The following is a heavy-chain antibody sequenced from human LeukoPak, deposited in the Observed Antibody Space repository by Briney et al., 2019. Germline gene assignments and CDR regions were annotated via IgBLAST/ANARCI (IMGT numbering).Heavy chain of an antibody. Sequence: GGSLRLSCAASGFTFSSYSMNWVRQAPGKGLEWVSYISSSSSTIYYADSVKARFTISRDNAKNSLYLQMNSLKAEDTAVYYCARDIVLLDYWGQGTLVTVSS. CDR1: GFTFSSYS. J-gene: IGHJ4*02. CDR3: ARDIVLLDY. CDR2: ISSSSSTI. D-gene: IGHD3-10*01. V-gene: IGHV3-48*01.